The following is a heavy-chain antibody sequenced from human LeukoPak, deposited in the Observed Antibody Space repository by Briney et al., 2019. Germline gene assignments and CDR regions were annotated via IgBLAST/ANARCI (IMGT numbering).Heavy chain of an antibody. CDR1: GYTFNRHG. Sequence: GASVKVSCKASGYTFNRHGISWVRQAPGQGPEWMGWISCYNGDTHYAQNYQGRLTMTTDTSTSTAYMELRSLRSDDTAVYYCGRDPTYRNYFDSWGQGTLVTVSS. CDR3: GRDPTYRNYFDS. D-gene: IGHD1-1*01. V-gene: IGHV1-18*01. J-gene: IGHJ4*02. CDR2: ISCYNGDT.